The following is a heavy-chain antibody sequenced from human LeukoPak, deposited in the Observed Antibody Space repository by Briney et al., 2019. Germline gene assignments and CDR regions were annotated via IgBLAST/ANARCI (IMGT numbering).Heavy chain of an antibody. J-gene: IGHJ4*02. V-gene: IGHV4-31*03. CDR1: GGSISSGGYY. CDR3: ARDQWGSGWYVGFDY. CDR2: ISYSGST. Sequence: PSETLSLTCTVSGGSISSGGYYWSWIRQYPGKGLEWIGYISYSGSTYYNPSLKSRVTISVDTSKNQFSLKLSSVTAADTAVYYCARDQWGSGWYVGFDYWGQGTLVTVSS. D-gene: IGHD6-19*01.